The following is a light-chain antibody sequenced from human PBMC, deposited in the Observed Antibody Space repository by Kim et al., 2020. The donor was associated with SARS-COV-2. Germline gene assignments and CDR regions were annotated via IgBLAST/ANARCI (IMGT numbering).Light chain of an antibody. CDR3: QQYGRT. CDR1: QSVSSSY. V-gene: IGKV3-20*01. Sequence: LSLSPGERATLACRASQSVSSSYLAWYQQKPGQAPRLLIYGASSRATGIPDRFSGSGSGTDFTLTISRLEPEDFAVHYCQQYGRTFGQGTKVDIK. CDR2: GAS. J-gene: IGKJ1*01.